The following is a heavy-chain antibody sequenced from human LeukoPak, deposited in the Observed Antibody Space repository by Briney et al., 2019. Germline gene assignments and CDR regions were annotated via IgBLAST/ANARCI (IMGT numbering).Heavy chain of an antibody. CDR3: ARGGDYVWGSYPHGYFDY. CDR1: GFTFSSYA. J-gene: IGHJ4*02. V-gene: IGHV3-30-3*01. Sequence: GGSLRLSCAASGFTFSSYAMHWVRQAPGKGLEWVAVISYDGSNKYYADSVKGRFTISRDNSKNTLYLQMNSLRAEDTAVYYCARGGDYVWGSYPHGYFDYWGQGTLVTVSS. CDR2: ISYDGSNK. D-gene: IGHD3-16*02.